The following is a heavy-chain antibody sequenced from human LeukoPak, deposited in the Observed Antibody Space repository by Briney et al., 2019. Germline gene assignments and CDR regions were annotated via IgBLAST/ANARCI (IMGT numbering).Heavy chain of an antibody. CDR3: ARDLVTVTKGFDI. CDR2: ISYSGGT. CDR1: GGSISSHY. Sequence: SETLSLTCTVSGGSISSHYWSWIRQPPGKGLEWIGYISYSGGTNYNPSLKSRLTISIDTSKNQFSLKLSSVTAADTAVYCCARDLVTVTKGFDIWGQGTMVSVSS. J-gene: IGHJ3*02. V-gene: IGHV4-59*11. D-gene: IGHD4-17*01.